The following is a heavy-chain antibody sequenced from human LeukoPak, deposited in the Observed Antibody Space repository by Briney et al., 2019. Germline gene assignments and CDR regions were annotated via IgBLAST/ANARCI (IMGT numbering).Heavy chain of an antibody. CDR2: INWNGGST. CDR1: GFTFDDHG. D-gene: IGHD5-24*01. V-gene: IGHV3-20*01. CDR3: ARALQTFYYYMDV. Sequence: GGSLRLSCVATGFTFDDHGMSWVRQAPGKGLEWVSGINWNGGSTGYADSVKGRFTISRDNAKNYLYLQMNSLRAEDTALYLCARALQTFYYYMDVWGKGTTVTVSS. J-gene: IGHJ6*03.